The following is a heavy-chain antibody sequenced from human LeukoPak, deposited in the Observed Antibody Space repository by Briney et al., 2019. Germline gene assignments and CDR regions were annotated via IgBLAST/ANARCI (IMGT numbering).Heavy chain of an antibody. V-gene: IGHV3-30*09. J-gene: IGHJ2*01. Sequence: GGSLRLSRAASGFTFSSYAMHWVRQAPGKGLEWVAVISYDGSNKYYADSLKGRFAISRDNAKNSLYLHTHSLRAEDTAIYYCARLKLGYWYFDLWGRGTLLTVSS. D-gene: IGHD7-27*01. CDR3: ARLKLGYWYFDL. CDR2: ISYDGSNK. CDR1: GFTFSSYA.